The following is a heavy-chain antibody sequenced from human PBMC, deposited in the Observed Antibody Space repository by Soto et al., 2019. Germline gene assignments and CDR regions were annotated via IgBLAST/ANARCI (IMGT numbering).Heavy chain of an antibody. J-gene: IGHJ6*02. D-gene: IGHD2-2*01. CDR3: AKDIVVVPAASYGMDV. Sequence: GGSLRLSCAASGFTFSSYAMSWVRQAPGKGLEWVSAISGSGGSTYYADSVKGRFTISRDNSKNTLYLQMNSLRAEDTALYYCAKDIVVVPAASYGMDVWGQGTTVTVSS. CDR1: GFTFSSYA. V-gene: IGHV3-23*01. CDR2: ISGSGGST.